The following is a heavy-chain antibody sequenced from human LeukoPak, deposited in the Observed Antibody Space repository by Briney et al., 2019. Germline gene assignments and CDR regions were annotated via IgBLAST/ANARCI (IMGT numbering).Heavy chain of an antibody. D-gene: IGHD1-1*01. J-gene: IGHJ4*02. CDR2: ISNSDGKT. Sequence: GGSLRLSCAASGFTFSSYAMSWVRQAPGRGLEWVSTISNSDGKTYYADSVKGRFTISRDNSKNTLYVQMNSLTAEDTAIYYCAKATGNLGNWGQGTLVTVSS. V-gene: IGHV3-23*01. CDR1: GFTFSSYA. CDR3: AKATGNLGN.